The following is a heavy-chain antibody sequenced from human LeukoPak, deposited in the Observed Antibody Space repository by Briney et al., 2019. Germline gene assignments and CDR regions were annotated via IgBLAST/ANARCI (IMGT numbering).Heavy chain of an antibody. Sequence: GGSLILSCAASGFTFSSYWLSWVRQAPGKGLEWVANIKQDGSEKYYVDSVKGRFTISRDNAKNSLYLQMNSLRAEDTAVYYCARGGDYGDYDFFDYWGQGTLVTVSS. CDR3: ARGGDYGDYDFFDY. V-gene: IGHV3-7*01. J-gene: IGHJ4*02. D-gene: IGHD4-17*01. CDR1: GFTFSSYW. CDR2: IKQDGSEK.